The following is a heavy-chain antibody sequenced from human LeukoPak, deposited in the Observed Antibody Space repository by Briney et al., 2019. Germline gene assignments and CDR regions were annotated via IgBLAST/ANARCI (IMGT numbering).Heavy chain of an antibody. D-gene: IGHD3-3*01. CDR1: GGTFSSYA. CDR2: IIPIFGTA. CDR3: ARADGFWSGYYGDYYYYMDV. V-gene: IGHV1-69*13. Sequence: SVKVSCKASGGTFSSYAISWVRQAPGQGLEWMGGIIPIFGTANYAQKFQGRVTITADESTSTAYMELSSLRSEDTAAYYCARADGFWSGYYGDYYYYMDVWGKGTTVTVSS. J-gene: IGHJ6*03.